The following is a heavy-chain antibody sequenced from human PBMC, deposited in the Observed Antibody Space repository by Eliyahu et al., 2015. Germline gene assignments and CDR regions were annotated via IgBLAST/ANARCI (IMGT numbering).Heavy chain of an antibody. V-gene: IGHV4-61*02. D-gene: IGHD5-18*01. Sequence: QVQLQESGPGLVKPSQTLSLTCTVSGGSISGGSYYWSWIRQPAGKGLEWIGRIYTSGSTHYNPSLKSRVTISVDTSKNQFSLKLSSVTAADTAVYYCARVVPRYGADPWGQGTLVTVSS. CDR2: IYTSGST. CDR3: ARVVPRYGADP. J-gene: IGHJ5*02. CDR1: GGSISGGSYY.